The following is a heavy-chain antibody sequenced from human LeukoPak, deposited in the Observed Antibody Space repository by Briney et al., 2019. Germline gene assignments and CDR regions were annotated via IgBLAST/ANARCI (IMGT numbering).Heavy chain of an antibody. Sequence: GGSLRLSCAASGFTFSDYYMSWIRQAPGKGLEWVSYISSSGSTIYYADSVKGRFTISRDNAKNSLYLQMNSLRAEDTAVYYCARGPEWSRPSYYYMDVWGKGTTVTVSS. V-gene: IGHV3-11*04. J-gene: IGHJ6*03. CDR2: ISSSGSTI. CDR1: GFTFSDYY. CDR3: ARGPEWSRPSYYYMDV. D-gene: IGHD3-3*01.